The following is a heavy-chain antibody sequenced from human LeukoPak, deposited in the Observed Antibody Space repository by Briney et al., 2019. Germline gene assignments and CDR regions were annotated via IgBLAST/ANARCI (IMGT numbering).Heavy chain of an antibody. CDR1: GFTFSDYY. CDR2: ISSSGSTI. V-gene: IGHV3-11*01. Sequence: GGSLRLSCAASGFTFSDYYMSWIRQAPGKGLEWVSYISSSGSTIYYADSVKGRFTISRDNAKNSLYLQMSSLRAEDTAVYYCARSTTVTSNFDYWGQGTLVTVSS. CDR3: ARSTTVTSNFDY. J-gene: IGHJ4*02. D-gene: IGHD4-17*01.